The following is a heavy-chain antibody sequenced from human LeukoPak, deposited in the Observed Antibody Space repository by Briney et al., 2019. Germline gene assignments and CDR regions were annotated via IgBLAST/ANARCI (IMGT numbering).Heavy chain of an antibody. CDR2: ISSSSSYT. J-gene: IGHJ3*02. Sequence: GGSLRLSCAASGFTFSDYYMSWIRQAPGKGLEWVSYISSSSSYTNYADSVKGRFTISRDNAKNSLYLQMNSLRAEDTAVYYCGRETIFGPGRAFDIWGQGTMVTVSS. D-gene: IGHD3-9*01. CDR3: GRETIFGPGRAFDI. V-gene: IGHV3-11*06. CDR1: GFTFSDYY.